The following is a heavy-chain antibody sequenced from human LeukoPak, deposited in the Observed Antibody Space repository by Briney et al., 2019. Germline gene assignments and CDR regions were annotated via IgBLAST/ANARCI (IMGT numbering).Heavy chain of an antibody. CDR1: GFTFSSYA. CDR3: AKGSAHARPYYFDY. CDR2: ISYDGRNK. D-gene: IGHD2-15*01. Sequence: PGGSLRLSCAASGFTFSSYAMHWVRQAPGKGLEWVAVISYDGRNKYYADSVKGRFTISRDNSKSTLYLQMNGLRAEDTAVYHCAKGSAHARPYYFDYWGQGTPVTVSS. V-gene: IGHV3-30*04. J-gene: IGHJ4*02.